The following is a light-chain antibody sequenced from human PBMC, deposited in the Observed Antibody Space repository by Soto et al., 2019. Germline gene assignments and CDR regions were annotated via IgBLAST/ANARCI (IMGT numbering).Light chain of an antibody. Sequence: DIQMTQSPFSLSAPVGDRVTITCRASQSISNYLNWYQQKQGKAPKLLIYAASTLQSGVPSRFRGSGSGTDFTLTISSLQPEDSATYYCQQSYGTPIIFGQGTRLDIK. J-gene: IGKJ5*01. CDR3: QQSYGTPII. CDR1: QSISNY. V-gene: IGKV1-39*01. CDR2: AAS.